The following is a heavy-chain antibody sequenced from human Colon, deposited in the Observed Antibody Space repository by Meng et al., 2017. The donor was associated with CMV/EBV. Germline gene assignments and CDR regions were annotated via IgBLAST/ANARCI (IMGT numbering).Heavy chain of an antibody. V-gene: IGHV6-1*01. J-gene: IGHJ4*02. Sequence: VQLQQSGPGLVKPSQTLALTCAISGDSVSTNSGAWNWLRQSPSRGLEWLGRTYYRSKWYNDYAVSVKSRITINPDASKNQFSLQLTSVTPEDTAVYYCAKSLPHFDYWGQGTLVTVSS. D-gene: IGHD2-15*01. CDR2: TYYRSKWYN. CDR3: AKSLPHFDY. CDR1: GDSVSTNSGA.